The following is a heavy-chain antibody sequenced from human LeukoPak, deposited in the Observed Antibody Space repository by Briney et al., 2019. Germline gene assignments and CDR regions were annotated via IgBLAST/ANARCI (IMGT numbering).Heavy chain of an antibody. J-gene: IGHJ4*02. D-gene: IGHD6-13*01. CDR1: GFTFSRYS. CDR3: ARTVAAAGTVFDY. CDR2: ISSNSSTL. Sequence: PGGSLRLSCAASGFTFSRYSMKGVRQAPGKGLEGVSYISSNSSTLYYPDSVKGRFTISRDNAKHSLYLQMNSLRAEDTAVYYCARTVAAAGTVFDYWGQGTLVTVSS. V-gene: IGHV3-48*01.